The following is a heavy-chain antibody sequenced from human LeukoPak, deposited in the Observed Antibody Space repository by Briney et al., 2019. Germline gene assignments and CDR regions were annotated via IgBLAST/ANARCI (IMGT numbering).Heavy chain of an antibody. Sequence: QTGGSLRLSCAASGFTFSSYSMNWVRQAPGKGLEWVSYISSSSSTIYYADSVKGRFTISRDNAKNSLYLQMNSLRAEDTAVYYCARAFRAARYYYYMDVWGKGTTVTVSS. J-gene: IGHJ6*03. CDR3: ARAFRAARYYYYMDV. D-gene: IGHD6-25*01. CDR1: GFTFSSYS. V-gene: IGHV3-48*01. CDR2: ISSSSSTI.